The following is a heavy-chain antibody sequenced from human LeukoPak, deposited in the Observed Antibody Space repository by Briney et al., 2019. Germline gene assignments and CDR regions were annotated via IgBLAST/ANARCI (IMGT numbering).Heavy chain of an antibody. CDR2: MFASGST. V-gene: IGHV3-66*01. J-gene: IGHJ4*02. Sequence: GESLKISCKGSGYSFSTNWIGWVRQAPGKGLEWVSVMFASGSTYYADSVKGRFTFSRDIFRNTLYLQLNSLRVEDTALYYCARGFVQSGYSSSSYVHWGQGTLVTVSS. CDR3: ARGFVQSGYSSSSYVH. CDR1: GYSFSTNW. D-gene: IGHD6-13*01.